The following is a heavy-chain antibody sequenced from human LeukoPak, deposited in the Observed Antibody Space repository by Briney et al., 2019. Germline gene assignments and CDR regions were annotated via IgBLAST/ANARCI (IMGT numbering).Heavy chain of an antibody. D-gene: IGHD3-22*01. V-gene: IGHV4-34*01. CDR1: GGSFSGYY. Sequence: SETLSLTCAVYGGSFSGYYWCWLRPPPGKGLEWVGEINHSGTTNYNPSLKSRVTISVDTSNNHFSLQLSSVTAADTAVYYCARGENYYDNSGYDYWGQGTLVTVSS. CDR3: ARGENYYDNSGYDY. J-gene: IGHJ4*02. CDR2: INHSGTT.